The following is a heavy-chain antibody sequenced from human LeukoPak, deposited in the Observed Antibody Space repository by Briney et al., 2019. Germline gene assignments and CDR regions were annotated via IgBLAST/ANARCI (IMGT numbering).Heavy chain of an antibody. Sequence: ASVKVSCKASGYTFTSYYMHWVRQAPGQGLEWMGIINPSGGSTSYAQKFQGRVTMTRDTSTSTDYMELSSLRSEDTAVYNCARDMTPTVITPSGGMDVWGQGTTVTVSS. CDR3: ARDMTPTVITPSGGMDV. D-gene: IGHD4-23*01. CDR2: INPSGGST. V-gene: IGHV1-46*01. J-gene: IGHJ6*02. CDR1: GYTFTSYY.